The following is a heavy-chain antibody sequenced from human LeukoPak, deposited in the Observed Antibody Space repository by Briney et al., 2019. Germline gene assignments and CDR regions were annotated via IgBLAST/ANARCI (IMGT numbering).Heavy chain of an antibody. CDR1: GFTFSSYW. CDR2: IEQDGSEK. J-gene: IGHJ5*02. V-gene: IGHV3-7*01. Sequence: GGSLRLSCAASGFTFSSYWMSWVRQAPGKGLEWVANIEQDGSEKYYVDSVKGRFTISRDNAKNSLYLQMNSLRAEDTAVYYCARVGGEYDFWSGYWYDWFDPWGQGTLVTVSS. CDR3: ARVGGEYDFWSGYWYDWFDP. D-gene: IGHD3-3*01.